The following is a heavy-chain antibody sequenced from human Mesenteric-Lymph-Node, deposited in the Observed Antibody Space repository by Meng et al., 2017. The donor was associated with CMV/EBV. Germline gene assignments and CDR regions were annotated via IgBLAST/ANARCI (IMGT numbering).Heavy chain of an antibody. CDR2: MNPNSGNT. V-gene: IGHV1-8*02. CDR1: GYTFTSSD. Sequence: ASVKVSCKASGYTFTSSDINWVRQATGQGLEWMGWMNPNSGNTGYAQKFQGRVTMTRDTSTSTVYMELSSLRSEDTAVYYCARDRPTGGTFYGMNVWGQGTTVTVSS. D-gene: IGHD4-23*01. J-gene: IGHJ6*02. CDR3: ARDRPTGGTFYGMNV.